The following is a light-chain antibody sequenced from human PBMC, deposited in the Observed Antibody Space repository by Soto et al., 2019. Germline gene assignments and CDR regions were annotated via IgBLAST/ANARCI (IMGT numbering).Light chain of an antibody. CDR3: SSYAASTTVL. Sequence: QSVLTQPPSVSGSPGQSVTISCIGTSSDVGTYDRVSWYQAPPGTAPKLIIYEVHYRPSGVPDRFSGSKSGNTASLTISGLQAEDEADYYCSSYAASTTVLFGGGTKLTFL. J-gene: IGLJ2*01. V-gene: IGLV2-18*02. CDR1: SSDVGTYDR. CDR2: EVH.